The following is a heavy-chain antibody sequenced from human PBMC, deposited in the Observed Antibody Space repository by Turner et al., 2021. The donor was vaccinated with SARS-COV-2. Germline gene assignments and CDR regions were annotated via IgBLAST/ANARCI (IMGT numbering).Heavy chain of an antibody. CDR2: ISSSSSYI. D-gene: IGHD2-2*01. Sequence: EVQLVESGGGLVKPGGSLRLSCAASGFTFRSYSSNWVRQAQGKGLEWVSSISSSSSYIYYADSVKGRFTISRDNAKNSLYLQMNSLRAEDTAVYYCARDHRPVVVPAAKRAGSYYYGMDVWGQGTTVTVSS. J-gene: IGHJ6*02. V-gene: IGHV3-21*01. CDR3: ARDHRPVVVPAAKRAGSYYYGMDV. CDR1: GFTFRSYS.